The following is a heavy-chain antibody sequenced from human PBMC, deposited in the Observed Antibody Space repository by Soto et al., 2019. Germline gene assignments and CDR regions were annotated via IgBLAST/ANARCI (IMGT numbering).Heavy chain of an antibody. J-gene: IGHJ3*02. D-gene: IGHD3-10*01. CDR2: IKTDGTST. Sequence: GGSLRLSCAASGFTFSRHWMHWVRQAPGKGLVWVSRIKTDGTSTSYADSVKGRFTISRDNAKNTLGLQMNSLTAEDTAVYYCTRDIRAGPWYGGVSSAFYIWVQGTVVSVS. V-gene: IGHV3-74*01. CDR1: GFTFSRHW. CDR3: TRDIRAGPWYGGVSSAFYI.